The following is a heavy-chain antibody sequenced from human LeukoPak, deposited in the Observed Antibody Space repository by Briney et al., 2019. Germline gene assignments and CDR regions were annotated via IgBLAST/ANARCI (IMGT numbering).Heavy chain of an antibody. J-gene: IGHJ4*02. CDR2: TYYRSKWYN. D-gene: IGHD6-13*01. CDR3: ARGGTAAAGPRLDY. Sequence: SQTLSLTCAISGDSVSSNSAAWNWIRQSPSRGLEWLGRTYYRSKWYNDYAVSVKSRITINPDTSKNQFSLQLNSVTPEGMAVYYCARGGTAAAGPRLDYWGQGTLVTVSS. V-gene: IGHV6-1*01. CDR1: GDSVSSNSAA.